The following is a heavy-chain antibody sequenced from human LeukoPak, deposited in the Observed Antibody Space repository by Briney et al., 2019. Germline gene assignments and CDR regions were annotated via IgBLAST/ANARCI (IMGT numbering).Heavy chain of an antibody. J-gene: IGHJ3*02. CDR3: AQRRRDAFDI. Sequence: SGPTLVKPTQTLTLTCTFSGFSLSTSGVGVGWSRQPPGKALEWLALIYWNDDKRYSPSLKSSLTITKDTSKNQVVLTMTNMDPVDTATHYCAQRRRDAFDIWGQGTMVTVSS. CDR2: IYWNDDK. CDR1: GFSLSTSGVG. V-gene: IGHV2-5*01.